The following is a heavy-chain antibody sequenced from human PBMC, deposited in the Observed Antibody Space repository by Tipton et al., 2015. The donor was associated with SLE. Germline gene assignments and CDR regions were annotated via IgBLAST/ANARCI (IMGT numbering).Heavy chain of an antibody. J-gene: IGHJ6*02. CDR3: AREGDSSSWNARGHYGMDV. Sequence: TLSLTCTVSGGSISSYYWSWIRQPPGKGLEWIGYIYYSGSTNYNPSLKSRVTISVDTSKNQFSLKLSSVTAADTAVYYCAREGDSSSWNARGHYGMDVWGQGTTVTVSS. CDR1: GGSISSYY. CDR2: IYYSGST. V-gene: IGHV4-59*01. D-gene: IGHD6-13*01.